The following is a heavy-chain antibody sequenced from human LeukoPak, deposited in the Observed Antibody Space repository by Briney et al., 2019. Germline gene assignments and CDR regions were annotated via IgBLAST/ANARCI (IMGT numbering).Heavy chain of an antibody. Sequence: SETLSLTCTVSGGSISSGSYYWSWIRQPAGKGLEWIGRIYTSGSTNYNPSLESRVTMSVDTSKNQFSLKLSSVTAADTAVYYCARGSALRGPFDYWGQGTLVTVSS. D-gene: IGHD2-15*01. J-gene: IGHJ4*02. CDR1: GGSISSGSYY. V-gene: IGHV4-61*02. CDR3: ARGSALRGPFDY. CDR2: IYTSGST.